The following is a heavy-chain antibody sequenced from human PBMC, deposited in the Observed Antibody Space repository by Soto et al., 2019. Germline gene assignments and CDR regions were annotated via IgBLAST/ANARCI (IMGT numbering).Heavy chain of an antibody. CDR3: ARVSSSLTLDDAFDI. Sequence: QVQLVQSGAEVKKPGSSVKVSCKASGGTFSSYTISWVRQAPGQGLEWMGRIIPILGIANHAQKFQGRVTIAADKSTSTAYMELSSLRSEDTAVYYCARVSSSLTLDDAFDIWGQGTMVTVSS. D-gene: IGHD6-13*01. J-gene: IGHJ3*02. CDR2: IIPILGIA. CDR1: GGTFSSYT. V-gene: IGHV1-69*02.